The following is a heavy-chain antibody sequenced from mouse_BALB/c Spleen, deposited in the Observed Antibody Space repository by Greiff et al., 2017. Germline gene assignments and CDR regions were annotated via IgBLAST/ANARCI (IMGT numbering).Heavy chain of an antibody. CDR3: AGIYYDYDEAMDY. Sequence: VQLQQSGPGLVAPSQSLSITCTVSGFSLTSYGVHWVRQPPGKGLEWLGVIWAGGSTNYNSALMSRLSISKDNSKSQVFLKMNSLQTDDTAMYYCAGIYYDYDEAMDYWGQGTSVTVSS. CDR2: IWAGGST. V-gene: IGHV2-9*02. CDR1: GFSLTSYG. J-gene: IGHJ4*01. D-gene: IGHD2-4*01.